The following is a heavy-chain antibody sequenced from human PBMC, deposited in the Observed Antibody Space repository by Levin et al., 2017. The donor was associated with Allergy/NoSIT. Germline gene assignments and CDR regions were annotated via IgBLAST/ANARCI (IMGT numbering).Heavy chain of an antibody. CDR3: AREGIAARRSPYYYYYGMDV. Sequence: GGSLRLSCAASGFTFSSYSMNWVRQAPGKGLEWVSSISSSSSYIYYADSVKGRFTISRDNAKNSLYLQMNSLRAEDTAVYYCAREGIAARRSPYYYYYGMDVWGQGTTVTVSS. V-gene: IGHV3-21*01. CDR2: ISSSSSYI. CDR1: GFTFSSYS. D-gene: IGHD6-6*01. J-gene: IGHJ6*02.